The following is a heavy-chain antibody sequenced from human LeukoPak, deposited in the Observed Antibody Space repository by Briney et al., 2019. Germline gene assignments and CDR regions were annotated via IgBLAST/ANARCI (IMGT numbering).Heavy chain of an antibody. Sequence: GGSLRLSCAASGFTLNNYAMSWIRQAPGKGLEWGSYISNSGSTIYYADSVNGRFTIYRDNAKNSLYLQMNSLRAEDKAVYYCAKGLPATLLDYWRQGTLVTVSS. CDR3: AKGLPATLLDY. V-gene: IGHV3-11*01. CDR1: GFTLNNYA. D-gene: IGHD2-2*01. CDR2: ISNSGSTI. J-gene: IGHJ4*02.